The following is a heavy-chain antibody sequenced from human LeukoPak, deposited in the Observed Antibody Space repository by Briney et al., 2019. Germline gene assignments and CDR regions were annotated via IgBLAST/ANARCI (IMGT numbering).Heavy chain of an antibody. CDR3: AREVAVAGTLAVFDP. V-gene: IGHV1-69*13. Sequence: ASVKVSCKASGGTFSSYAISWVRQAPGQGLEWMGGIIPIFGTAIYAQKFQGRVTITADESTSTAHMELSSLRSEDTAVYYCAREVAVAGTLAVFDPWGQGTLVTVSS. D-gene: IGHD6-19*01. J-gene: IGHJ5*02. CDR2: IIPIFGTA. CDR1: GGTFSSYA.